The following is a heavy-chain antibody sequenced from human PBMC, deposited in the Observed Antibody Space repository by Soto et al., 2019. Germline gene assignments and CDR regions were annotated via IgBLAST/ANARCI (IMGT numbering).Heavy chain of an antibody. Sequence: EVQLVESGGGLVQPGGSLRLSCAASGFTFSSYWMSWVRQAPGKGLEWMANIKQDGSEKYYVDSVKGRFTISRDNAKNSLYLQMNSLRAEDTAVYYCARDRSRDIVVVPAAIRRGVDAFDIWGQGTMVTVSS. V-gene: IGHV3-7*05. D-gene: IGHD2-2*01. CDR3: ARDRSRDIVVVPAAIRRGVDAFDI. CDR2: IKQDGSEK. CDR1: GFTFSSYW. J-gene: IGHJ3*02.